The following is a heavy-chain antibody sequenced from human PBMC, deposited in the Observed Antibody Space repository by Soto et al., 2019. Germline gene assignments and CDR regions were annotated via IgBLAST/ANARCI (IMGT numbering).Heavy chain of an antibody. Sequence: QITLKASGPTLVKPTQTLTLTCTFSGFSLSTSGVGVGWIRQPPGKALEWVALIYWDDDKRYSPSLKSRITITKDTAKTQVFLTMTNRDPADTATYYLAHRPAVAGNGFDPWGKGNRVTVSS. D-gene: IGHD6-19*01. J-gene: IGHJ5*02. CDR2: IYWDDDK. CDR3: AHRPAVAGNGFDP. V-gene: IGHV2-5*02. CDR1: GFSLSTSGVG.